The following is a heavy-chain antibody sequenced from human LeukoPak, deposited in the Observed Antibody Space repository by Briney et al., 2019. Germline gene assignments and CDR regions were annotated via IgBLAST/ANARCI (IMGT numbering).Heavy chain of an antibody. CDR3: ARDPPLGYGDYALRFDP. V-gene: IGHV1-69*05. Sequence: SVKVSCXASGGTFSSYAISWVRQAPGQGLEWMGRIIPIFGTANYAQKFQGRVTITTDESTSTAYMELSSLRSEDTAVYYCARDPPLGYGDYALRFDPWGQGTLVTVSS. CDR1: GGTFSSYA. D-gene: IGHD4-17*01. J-gene: IGHJ5*02. CDR2: IIPIFGTA.